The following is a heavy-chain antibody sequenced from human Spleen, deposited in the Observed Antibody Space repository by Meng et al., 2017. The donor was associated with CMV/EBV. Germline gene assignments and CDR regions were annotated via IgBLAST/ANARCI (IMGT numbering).Heavy chain of an antibody. CDR2: IRYDRSNK. V-gene: IGHV3-30*02. CDR1: GFIFRSYG. CDR3: AKDLSWFGAFDI. J-gene: IGHJ3*02. Sequence: GESLKISCAASGFIFRSYGMHWVRQAPGKGLEWVAFIRYDRSNKYYRDSVKGRFTISRDNSKNTLYLQMDSLRIDDTAVYICAKDLSWFGAFDIWGQGTMVTVSS. D-gene: IGHD3-16*01.